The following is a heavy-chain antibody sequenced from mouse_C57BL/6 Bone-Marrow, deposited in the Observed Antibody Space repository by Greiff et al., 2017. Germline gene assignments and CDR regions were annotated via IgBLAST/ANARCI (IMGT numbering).Heavy chain of an antibody. CDR3: ARDFYYYGTWDFDV. CDR1: GYTFTSYW. V-gene: IGHV1-52*01. J-gene: IGHJ1*03. CDR2: IDPSDSET. Sequence: QVQLQQPGAELVRPGSSVKLSCKASGYTFTSYWMHWVKQRPIQGLEWIGNIDPSDSETHYNQKFKDKATLTVDKSSSTAYMQLSSLTSEDSAVYYCARDFYYYGTWDFDVWGTGTTVTVSS. D-gene: IGHD1-1*01.